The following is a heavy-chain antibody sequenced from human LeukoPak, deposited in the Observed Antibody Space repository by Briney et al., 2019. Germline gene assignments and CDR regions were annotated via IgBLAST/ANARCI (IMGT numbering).Heavy chain of an antibody. CDR2: ISSSSSTI. J-gene: IGHJ4*02. V-gene: IGHV3-48*02. D-gene: IGHD1-26*01. CDR3: AREKVDGGSRARYFDY. CDR1: GFTFSSYS. Sequence: PGGSLRLSCAASGFTFSSYSMNWVRQAPGKGLEWVSYISSSSSTIYYADSVKGRFTISRDNAKNSLYLQMNSLRDEDTAVYYRAREKVDGGSRARYFDYWGQGTLVTVSS.